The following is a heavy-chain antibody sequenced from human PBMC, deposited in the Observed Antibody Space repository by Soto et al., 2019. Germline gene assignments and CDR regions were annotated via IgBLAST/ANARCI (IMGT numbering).Heavy chain of an antibody. J-gene: IGHJ4*02. CDR1: GFTFSRYN. V-gene: IGHV3-48*02. Sequence: EVQLVESGGGLAQPGGSLRLSCAGSGFTFSRYNMNWVHQTPGKGLEWIAHISPGSSSIYYTDSVEGRFTISRDNAKNSLFLQMNSLRDEDTAVYYCARGDNSDYYYFLDYWGQGTLVTVSS. CDR2: ISPGSSSI. D-gene: IGHD3-22*01. CDR3: ARGDNSDYYYFLDY.